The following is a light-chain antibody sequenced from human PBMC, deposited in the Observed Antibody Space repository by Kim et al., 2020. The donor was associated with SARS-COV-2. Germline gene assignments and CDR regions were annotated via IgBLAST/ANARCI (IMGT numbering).Light chain of an antibody. V-gene: IGLV1-47*01. Sequence: QSVLTQPPSAPGTPGQRVTISCSGSSSNIGSNYVYWYQQLPGTAPKLLIYRNNQRPSGVPDRFSGSKSGTSASLAISGLRSEDEADYYCAAWDDSLSGNWVFGGGTQLTVL. CDR2: RNN. CDR3: AAWDDSLSGNWV. CDR1: SSNIGSNY. J-gene: IGLJ3*02.